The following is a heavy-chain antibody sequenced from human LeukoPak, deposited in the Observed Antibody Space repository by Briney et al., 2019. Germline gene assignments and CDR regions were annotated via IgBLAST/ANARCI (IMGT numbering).Heavy chain of an antibody. Sequence: SETLSLTCAVSGGSISSSNWWSWVRQPPGKGLEWIGEIYHSGSTNYNPSLKSRVTISVDKSKNQFSLKLSSVTAADTAVYYCASRGLLIVVVGEPFDIWGQGTMVTVSS. J-gene: IGHJ3*02. V-gene: IGHV4-4*02. CDR3: ASRGLLIVVVGEPFDI. D-gene: IGHD3-22*01. CDR2: IYHSGST. CDR1: GGSISSSNW.